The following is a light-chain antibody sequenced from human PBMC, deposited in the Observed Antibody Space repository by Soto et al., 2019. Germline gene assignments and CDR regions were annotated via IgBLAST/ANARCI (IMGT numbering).Light chain of an antibody. CDR3: QQSYSTPT. V-gene: IGKV1-39*01. CDR1: QSISSY. Sequence: DIQMTQSPSSLSASVGDRVTITCRASQSISSYLNWYQQKPGKAPKLLIYAASSLQSGVPSRFSGSGSGTDFTLTSSSLQPEDFAIYYCQQSYSTPTFGQGPKLEIK. CDR2: AAS. J-gene: IGKJ2*01.